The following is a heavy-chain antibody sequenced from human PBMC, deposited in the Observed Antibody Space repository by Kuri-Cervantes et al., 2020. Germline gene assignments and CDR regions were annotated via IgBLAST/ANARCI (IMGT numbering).Heavy chain of an antibody. J-gene: IGHJ4*02. Sequence: SETLSLTCTVSGGSISSYYWSWIRQPPGKGLEWIGYIYYSGSTKYNPSLKSRVTISVDTSKNQFSLKLSSVTAADTAVYYCARYYYDSSGYYRFDYWGQGTLVTVSS. CDR2: IYYSGST. CDR3: ARYYYDSSGYYRFDY. D-gene: IGHD3-22*01. CDR1: GGSISSYY. V-gene: IGHV4-59*01.